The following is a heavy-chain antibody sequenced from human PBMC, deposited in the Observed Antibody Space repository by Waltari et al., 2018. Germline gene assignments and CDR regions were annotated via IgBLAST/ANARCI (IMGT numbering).Heavy chain of an antibody. CDR1: GYSISSGYY. D-gene: IGHD3-22*01. Sequence: QVQLQESGPGLVKPSATLSLTCAVSGYSISSGYYWGWIRQPPGKGLEWIGSIYHSGSTYYNPSLKSRVTISVDTSKNQFSLKLSSVTAADTAVYYCAISRVYYDSSGYSLFDYWGQGTLVTVSS. J-gene: IGHJ4*02. CDR2: IYHSGST. CDR3: AISRVYYDSSGYSLFDY. V-gene: IGHV4-38-2*01.